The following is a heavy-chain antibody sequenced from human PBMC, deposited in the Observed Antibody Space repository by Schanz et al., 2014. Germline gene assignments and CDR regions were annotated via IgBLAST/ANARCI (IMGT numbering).Heavy chain of an antibody. D-gene: IGHD1-26*01. Sequence: EVQLVESGGGLVQPGGSLRLSCTASGFTFSSHSFNWVRQAPGKGLEWISYITYNGGTIYYADSVKGRFTISRDNAKNSLYLQMNSLRAEDTAVYYCARSRSGFYFDYWGQGTLVTVSS. J-gene: IGHJ4*02. V-gene: IGHV3-48*01. CDR1: GFTFSSHS. CDR3: ARSRSGFYFDY. CDR2: ITYNGGTI.